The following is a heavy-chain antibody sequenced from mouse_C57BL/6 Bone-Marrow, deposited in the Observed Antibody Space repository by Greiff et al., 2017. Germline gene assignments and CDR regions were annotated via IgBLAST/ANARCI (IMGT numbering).Heavy chain of an antibody. CDR2: IKPSSGYT. V-gene: IGHV1-7*01. D-gene: IGHD2-3*01. CDR3: AISGDGYYLYYFDY. J-gene: IGHJ2*01. Sequence: VQLQQSGAELAKPGASVTLSCKASGYTFTSYWLHWVKQRLGQGLEWIGYIKPSSGYTKYNQKVKDKATLTADKSSSTAYMQLSSLTYEDSAVYYCAISGDGYYLYYFDYWGQGTTLTVSS. CDR1: GYTFTSYW.